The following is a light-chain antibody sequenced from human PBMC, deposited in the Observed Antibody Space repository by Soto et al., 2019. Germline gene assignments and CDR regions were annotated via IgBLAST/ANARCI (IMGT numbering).Light chain of an antibody. Sequence: EIVMTQSPATLSLSPGERATLSCRASQSVSSNLAWYQQKPGQAPRLLIYGASTRATGVPARFSGSGSGTEFTLTISTLKSEDFAVYYCQQYDNWPPHTFGGGTKVDIK. CDR2: GAS. V-gene: IGKV3-15*01. J-gene: IGKJ4*01. CDR3: QQYDNWPPHT. CDR1: QSVSSN.